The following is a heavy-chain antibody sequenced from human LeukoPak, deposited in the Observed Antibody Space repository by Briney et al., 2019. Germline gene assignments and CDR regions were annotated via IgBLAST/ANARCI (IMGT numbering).Heavy chain of an antibody. CDR3: ARWSRDGYNYVEYFQH. CDR2: IYTSGST. Sequence: SETLSLTCTVSGGSISSYYWSWIRQPAGKGLEWIGRIYTSGSTNYNPSLKSRVTISVDTSKNQFSLKLSSVTAADTAVYYCARWSRDGYNYVEYFQHWGQGTLVTVSS. D-gene: IGHD5-24*01. J-gene: IGHJ1*01. V-gene: IGHV4-4*07. CDR1: GGSISSYY.